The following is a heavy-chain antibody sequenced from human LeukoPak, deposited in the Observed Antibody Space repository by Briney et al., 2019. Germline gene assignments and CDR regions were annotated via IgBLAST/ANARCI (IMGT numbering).Heavy chain of an antibody. CDR1: GFTFSSYG. Sequence: GGSLRLSYAASGFTFSSYGMHWVRQVPGKGLEWVAVISHDGSNKYYVDSVKGRFTISRDNSKNTVYLQMNSLRPEDTAVYYCAKEIYYGSGSYPDYWGQGTLVTVSS. CDR3: AKEIYYGSGSYPDY. CDR2: ISHDGSNK. V-gene: IGHV3-30*18. J-gene: IGHJ4*02. D-gene: IGHD3-10*01.